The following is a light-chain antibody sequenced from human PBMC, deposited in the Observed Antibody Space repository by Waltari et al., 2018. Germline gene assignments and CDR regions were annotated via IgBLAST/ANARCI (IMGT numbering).Light chain of an antibody. CDR3: SSYTSSTLVV. CDR2: DVS. V-gene: IGLV2-14*03. CDR1: SNDVGVYNY. J-gene: IGLJ2*01. Sequence: QSALTQPASVSGSPGQSITIPCTGTSNDVGVYNYVSWYQQHPGKAPKLLIYDVSNRPSGVSNRFSGSKSGNTASLTISGLQAEDEGNYYCSSYTSSTLVVFGGGTNLTVL.